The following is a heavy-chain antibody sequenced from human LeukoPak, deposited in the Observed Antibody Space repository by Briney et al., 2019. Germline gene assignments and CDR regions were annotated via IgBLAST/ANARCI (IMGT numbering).Heavy chain of an antibody. CDR1: GGSISSYY. D-gene: IGHD3-3*01. Sequence: SETLSLTCTVSGGSISSYYWSWIRQPAGKGLEWIGEINHSGSTNYNPSLKSRVTISVDTSKNQFSLKLSSVTAADTAVYYCARGDGDYDFWSGYSGRWFDPWGQGTLVTVSS. CDR3: ARGDGDYDFWSGYSGRWFDP. V-gene: IGHV4-34*01. CDR2: INHSGST. J-gene: IGHJ5*02.